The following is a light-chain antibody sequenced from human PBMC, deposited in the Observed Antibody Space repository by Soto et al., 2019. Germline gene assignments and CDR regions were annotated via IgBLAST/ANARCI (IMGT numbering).Light chain of an antibody. CDR1: RSDVSSYNR. J-gene: IGLJ1*01. Sequence: QSVLSRPASVSGSPGQTITISCTGSRSDVSSYNRVYWYQQHAGKATELMIYGGSKRPSGVSNRFSGSKSGNTASLTISGLQAAGEPDYHCCSYAGSSTFYVFGTGSKVTGL. CDR3: CSYAGSSTFYV. V-gene: IGLV2-23*01. CDR2: GGS.